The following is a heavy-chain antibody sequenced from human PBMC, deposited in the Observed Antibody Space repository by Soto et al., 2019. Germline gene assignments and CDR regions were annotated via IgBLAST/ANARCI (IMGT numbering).Heavy chain of an antibody. D-gene: IGHD5-18*01. J-gene: IGHJ6*02. Sequence: GASVKVSCKASGYTFTSYGISWVRQAPGQGLEWMGWISAYNGNTNYAQKLQGRVTMTTDTSTSTAYMELRSLRSDDTAVYYCARGNAAMVNFYGMDVWGQGTTVTVSS. CDR1: GYTFTSYG. CDR3: ARGNAAMVNFYGMDV. CDR2: ISAYNGNT. V-gene: IGHV1-18*01.